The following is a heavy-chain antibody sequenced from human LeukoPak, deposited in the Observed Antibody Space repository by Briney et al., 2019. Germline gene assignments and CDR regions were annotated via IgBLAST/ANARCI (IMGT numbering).Heavy chain of an antibody. V-gene: IGHV3-23*01. D-gene: IGHD6-13*01. CDR1: GFTFSSYA. CDR2: ISGSGGST. Sequence: GGSLRLSCAASGFTFSSYAMSWVRQAPRKGLEWVSAISGSGGSTYYAHSVKGRFTISRDNSKNTLYLQMNSRRAEDTAVYYCAKDEIAARSPYDFDYWGQGTLVTVSS. CDR3: AKDEIAARSPYDFDY. J-gene: IGHJ4*02.